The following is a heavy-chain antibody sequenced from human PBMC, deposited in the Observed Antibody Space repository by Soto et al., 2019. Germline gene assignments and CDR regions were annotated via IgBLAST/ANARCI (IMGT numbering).Heavy chain of an antibody. CDR1: GYTFTSYA. D-gene: IGHD5-18*01. CDR2: INAGNGNT. J-gene: IGHJ4*02. V-gene: IGHV1-3*01. CDR3: ARDNRSANKPFDY. Sequence: GASVKVSCKASGYTFTSYAMHWLLQAPGQRLEWMGWINAGNGNTKYSQKFQGRVTITRDTSASTAYMELSSLRSEDTAVYYCARDNRSANKPFDYWGQGTLVTVSS.